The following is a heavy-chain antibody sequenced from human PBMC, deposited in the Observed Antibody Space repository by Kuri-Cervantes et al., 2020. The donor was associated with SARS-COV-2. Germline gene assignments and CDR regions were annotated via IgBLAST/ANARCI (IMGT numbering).Heavy chain of an antibody. J-gene: IGHJ6*02. V-gene: IGHV3-30-3*01. CDR3: ARAFVVVVAAWRTGMDV. CDR2: ISYDGSNK. D-gene: IGHD2-15*01. Sequence: GESLKISCAASGFTFSSYAMHWVRQAPGKGLEWVAVISYDGSNKYYADSAKGRFTISRDNSKNTLYLQMNSLRAEDTAVYYCARAFVVVVAAWRTGMDVWGQGTTVTVSS. CDR1: GFTFSSYA.